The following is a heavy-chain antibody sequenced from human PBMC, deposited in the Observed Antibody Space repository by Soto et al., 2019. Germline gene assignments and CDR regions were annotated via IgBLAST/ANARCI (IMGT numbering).Heavy chain of an antibody. D-gene: IGHD6-6*01. CDR3: AKDIAARPPYYCDY. V-gene: IGHV3-9*01. J-gene: IGHJ4*02. CDR2: ISWNSGTI. CDR1: GFTFDDYA. Sequence: EVQLVESGGGLVQPGRSLRLSCAASGFTFDDYAMHWVRQAPGKGLEWVSGISWNSGTIAYADSVEGRFTISRDNAKNSLYLQMNSLRAEDTALYYCAKDIAARPPYYCDYRGQGTLVTVSS.